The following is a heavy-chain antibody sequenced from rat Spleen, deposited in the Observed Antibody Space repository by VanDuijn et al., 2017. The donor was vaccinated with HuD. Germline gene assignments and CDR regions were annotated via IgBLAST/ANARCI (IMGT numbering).Heavy chain of an antibody. CDR1: GFTFSDYY. Sequence: EVQLVESGGGLVQPGRSLKLSCAASGFTFSDYYMAWVRQAPKKGLEWVATISYDGSSTYYRDSVKGRFTISRDNAKNTLYLQMDSLRSEDTATCYCARGGYYGPNWFAYWGQGTLVTVSS. CDR3: ARGGYYGPNWFAY. D-gene: IGHD1-7*01. CDR2: ISYDGSST. V-gene: IGHV5-7*01. J-gene: IGHJ3*01.